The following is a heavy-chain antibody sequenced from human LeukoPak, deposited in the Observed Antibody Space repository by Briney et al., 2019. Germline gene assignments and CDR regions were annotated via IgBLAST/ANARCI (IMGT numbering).Heavy chain of an antibody. CDR3: ARGPRDPTGYCRRGTCSPPYDV. J-gene: IGHJ4*02. D-gene: IGHD2-15*01. CDR2: ISSCGRGI. Sequence: SGGSLRLSCAAYGFTFSDYEVNWVRQAPAKVLEWDSYISSCGRGIYYADSVKGRFTIPRDNAKNSLYLQMNSLRADDTDIYYCARGPRDPTGYCRRGTCSPPYDVWGQGTLVTVST. V-gene: IGHV3-48*03. CDR1: GFTFSDYE.